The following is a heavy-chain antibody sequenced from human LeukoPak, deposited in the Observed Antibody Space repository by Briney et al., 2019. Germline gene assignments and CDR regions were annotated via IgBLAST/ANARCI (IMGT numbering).Heavy chain of an antibody. CDR2: ISSSGSAI. Sequence: PGGSLRLSCAASGFTFSSYEMNWVRQAPGKGLDWVSYISSSGSAIYYADSVRGRFTISRDNVKNTLYLQMNSLRDEDTAVYYCARVKAVAGTGGDYWGQGTLVTVSS. J-gene: IGHJ4*02. CDR3: ARVKAVAGTGGDY. D-gene: IGHD6-19*01. V-gene: IGHV3-48*03. CDR1: GFTFSSYE.